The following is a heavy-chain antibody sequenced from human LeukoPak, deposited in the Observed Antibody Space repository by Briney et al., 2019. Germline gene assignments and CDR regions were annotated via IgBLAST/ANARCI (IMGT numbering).Heavy chain of an antibody. Sequence: SQTLSLTCAVSGGSISSGGYSWSWIRQPPGKGLEWIGYIYYSGSTNYNPSLKSRVTISVDTSKNQFSLKLSSVTAADTAVYYCARHSGGWYLTLFDYWGQGTLVTVSS. CDR3: ARHSGGWYLTLFDY. CDR1: GGSISSGGYS. J-gene: IGHJ4*02. D-gene: IGHD6-19*01. CDR2: IYYSGST. V-gene: IGHV4-30-4*07.